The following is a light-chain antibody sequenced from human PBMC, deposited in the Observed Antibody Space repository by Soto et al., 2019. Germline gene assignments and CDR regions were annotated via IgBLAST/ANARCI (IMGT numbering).Light chain of an antibody. Sequence: EIVLTQSPGTLSLSPGERATLSCRASQSISSSYLAWYQHKPGQAPRLLIYGASRRATGIPERFRGTGSGTDFTLTISSLEPEDFAVYYCQQRSNWPWTFGQGTKVAIK. CDR1: QSISSSY. V-gene: IGKV3D-20*02. CDR2: GAS. CDR3: QQRSNWPWT. J-gene: IGKJ1*01.